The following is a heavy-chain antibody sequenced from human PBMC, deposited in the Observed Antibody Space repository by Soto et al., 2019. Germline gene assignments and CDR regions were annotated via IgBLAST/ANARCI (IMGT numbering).Heavy chain of an antibody. CDR1: GFTVSSNY. CDR3: ARISCSSTSCPEYYFDY. D-gene: IGHD2-2*01. Sequence: EVQLVASGGGLVQPGGSLRLSCAASGFTVSSNYMSWVRQAPGKGLEWVSVIYSGGSTYYADSVKGRFTISRDNSKNTLYLQMNSLRAEDTAVYYCARISCSSTSCPEYYFDYWGQGTLVTVSS. V-gene: IGHV3-66*01. CDR2: IYSGGST. J-gene: IGHJ4*02.